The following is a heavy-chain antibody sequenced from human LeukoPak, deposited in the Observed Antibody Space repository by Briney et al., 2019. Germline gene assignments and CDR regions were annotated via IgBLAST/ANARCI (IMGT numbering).Heavy chain of an antibody. Sequence: SVKVTCKASGGTFSSYAISWVRQAPGQGLEWMGRIIPIFGTANYAQKFQGRVTITTDESTSTAYMELSSLRSEDTAVYYCARTSVVAYAFDIWGQGTMVTVSS. V-gene: IGHV1-69*05. CDR3: ARTSVVAYAFDI. CDR2: IIPIFGTA. D-gene: IGHD3-22*01. CDR1: GGTFSSYA. J-gene: IGHJ3*02.